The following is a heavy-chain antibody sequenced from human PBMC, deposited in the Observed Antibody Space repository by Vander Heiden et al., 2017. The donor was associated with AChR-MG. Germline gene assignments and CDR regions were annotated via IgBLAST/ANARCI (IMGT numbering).Heavy chain of an antibody. CDR2: ISWNSGSI. V-gene: IGHV3-9*01. Sequence: EVQLVESGGGLVQPGRSLRLSCAASGFTFDDYAMHWVRQAPGKGLEWVSGISWNSGSIGYADSVKGRFTISRDNAKNSLYLQMNSLRAEDTALYYCAKGPAANSVYYGMDVWGQGTTVTVSS. CDR3: AKGPAANSVYYGMDV. J-gene: IGHJ6*02. CDR1: GFTFDDYA. D-gene: IGHD2-2*01.